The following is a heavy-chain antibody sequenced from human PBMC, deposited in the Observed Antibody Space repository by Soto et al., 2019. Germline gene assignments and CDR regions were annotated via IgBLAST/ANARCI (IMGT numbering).Heavy chain of an antibody. J-gene: IGHJ4*02. D-gene: IGHD3-22*01. CDR1: GFTFSSYA. CDR3: AKVLLPYYYDSSGYYGFDY. CDR2: ISGSGGST. V-gene: IGHV3-23*01. Sequence: GGSLRLSCAASGFTFSSYAMSWVRQAPGKGLEWVSAISGSGGSTYYADSVKGRFTISRDNSKNTLYLQMNSLRAEDTAVYYCAKVLLPYYYDSSGYYGFDYWGQGTLVTVSS.